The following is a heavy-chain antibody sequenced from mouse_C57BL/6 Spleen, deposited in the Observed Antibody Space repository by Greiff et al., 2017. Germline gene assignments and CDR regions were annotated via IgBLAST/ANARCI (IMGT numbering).Heavy chain of an antibody. CDR3: ARARGKHRNFDY. CDR1: GYAFTNYL. V-gene: IGHV1-54*01. Sequence: VQLQESGAELVRPGTSVKVSCKASGYAFTNYLIEWVKQRPGQGLEWIGVINPGSGGTNYNEKFKGKATLTADKSSSTAYMQLSSLTSEDAAVYFCARARGKHRNFDYWGQGTTLTVAS. J-gene: IGHJ2*01. D-gene: IGHD2-1*01. CDR2: INPGSGGT.